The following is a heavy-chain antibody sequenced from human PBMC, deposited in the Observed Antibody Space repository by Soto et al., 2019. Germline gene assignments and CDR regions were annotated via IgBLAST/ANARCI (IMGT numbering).Heavy chain of an antibody. CDR2: ISSSGSTI. Sequence: GGSLRLSCAASGFTFGSYEMNWVRQAPGKGLEWVSYISSSGSTIFCADSVKGRFTISRDNAKNSLYLQMDSLRAEDTAVYYCARETRGYGGTSAFVPWGQGTLVTVSS. CDR3: ARETRGYGGTSAFVP. J-gene: IGHJ5*02. V-gene: IGHV3-48*03. CDR1: GFTFGSYE. D-gene: IGHD1-26*01.